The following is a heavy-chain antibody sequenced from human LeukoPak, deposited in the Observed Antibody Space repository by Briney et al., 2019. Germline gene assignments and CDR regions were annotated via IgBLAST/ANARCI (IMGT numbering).Heavy chain of an antibody. Sequence: GRSLSLSCAASGFTFSKYWMLWVRQAPGKGLESVSRINTDGTVTTYADSVKGRFTVSRDNADNTMFLQMNSVRDEDTAVYYCATKQWLAPPPDSWGQGTPVTVSS. V-gene: IGHV3-74*01. CDR2: INTDGTVT. CDR3: ATKQWLAPPPDS. D-gene: IGHD6-19*01. J-gene: IGHJ4*02. CDR1: GFTFSKYW.